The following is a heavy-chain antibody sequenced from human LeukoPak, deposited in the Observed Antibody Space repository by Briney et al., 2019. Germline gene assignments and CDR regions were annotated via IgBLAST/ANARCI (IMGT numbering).Heavy chain of an antibody. Sequence: GGSLRLSCAASGFTVSKNHMLCLRHAPGKALEWVSHIYSVGSTYYADSVKGRFTISRDNSKNTRYLQMNGLRAEDTAVYYCAGGPDRGYWGQGTLVTVSS. D-gene: IGHD1-14*01. V-gene: IGHV3-53*01. CDR3: AGGPDRGY. CDR1: GFTVSKNH. CDR2: IYSVGST. J-gene: IGHJ4*02.